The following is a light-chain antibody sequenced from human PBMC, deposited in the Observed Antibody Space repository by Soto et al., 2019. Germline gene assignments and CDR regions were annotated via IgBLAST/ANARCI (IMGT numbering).Light chain of an antibody. V-gene: IGKV3-20*01. CDR2: GAS. CDR3: KQYGSSGT. CDR1: QSVSNNY. J-gene: IGKJ1*01. Sequence: EIVLTQSPGTLSLSPGERATLSCRASQSVSNNYLAWYQQKPGQAPRLLIYGASNRATGIPDRFSGSGSGKDLTLTISRLETEDFAVYYCKQYGSSGTFGKGTKVEIK.